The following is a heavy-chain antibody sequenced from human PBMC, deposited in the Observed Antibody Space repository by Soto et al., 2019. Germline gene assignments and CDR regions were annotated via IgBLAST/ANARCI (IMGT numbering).Heavy chain of an antibody. D-gene: IGHD2-8*01. V-gene: IGHV3-23*01. Sequence: GGSLRLSCAGSGFTFRSYAMTWVRQAPGKGLEWVSTISGTGTTTYYADSVKGRFTISRDNSKNTLYLQMNSLRTEDTAVYYCVKAVYLLDFDYWGQGTLVTVSS. J-gene: IGHJ4*02. CDR2: ISGTGTTT. CDR1: GFTFRSYA. CDR3: VKAVYLLDFDY.